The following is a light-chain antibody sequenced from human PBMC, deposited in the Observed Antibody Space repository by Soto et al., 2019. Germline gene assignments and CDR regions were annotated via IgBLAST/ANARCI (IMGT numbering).Light chain of an antibody. Sequence: QSVLTQPASVSGSPGQSITMSCTGTSSDVGGYNYVSWYQQHPGKAPKLMIYDVSNRPSGVSNRFSGSKSGNTASLTISGFQAEDEADYYCSSYTTSSTRVFGGGTKLTVL. V-gene: IGLV2-14*01. CDR2: DVS. J-gene: IGLJ2*01. CDR1: SSDVGGYNY. CDR3: SSYTTSSTRV.